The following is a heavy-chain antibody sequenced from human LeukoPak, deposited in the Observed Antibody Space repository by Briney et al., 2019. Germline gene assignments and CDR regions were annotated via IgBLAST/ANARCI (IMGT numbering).Heavy chain of an antibody. CDR3: ARGRVGARAEYFQH. J-gene: IGHJ1*01. Sequence: PGGSLRLSCAASGFTFSSYEMNWVRQAPGKGLEWVSYISSSGTTIYYADSVKGRFTISRDNAKNSLYLQMNSLRAEDTAVYYCARGRVGARAEYFQHWSQGTLVTVSS. D-gene: IGHD1-26*01. V-gene: IGHV3-48*03. CDR1: GFTFSSYE. CDR2: ISSSGTTI.